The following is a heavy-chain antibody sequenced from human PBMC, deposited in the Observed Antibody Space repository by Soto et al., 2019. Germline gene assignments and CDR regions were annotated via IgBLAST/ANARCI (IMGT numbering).Heavy chain of an antibody. V-gene: IGHV5-10-1*01. CDR2: IDPSDSYT. Sequence: GESLKISCKGFGYSFTSDWISWVRQMPGKGLEWMGRIDPSDSYTNYNPSFQGHVTISADKSISTAYLQWSSLKASDTAIYYCARISNDFWSGYHTMDVAGQRTTVTVSS. D-gene: IGHD3-3*01. J-gene: IGHJ6*02. CDR1: GYSFTSDW. CDR3: ARISNDFWSGYHTMDV.